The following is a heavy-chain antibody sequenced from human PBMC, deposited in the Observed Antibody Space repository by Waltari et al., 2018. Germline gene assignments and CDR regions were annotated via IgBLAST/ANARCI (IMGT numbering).Heavy chain of an antibody. D-gene: IGHD6-19*01. CDR3: ATKGQWLVDLFDY. CDR1: GYTFTDYY. J-gene: IGHJ4*02. CDR2: VDPEDGET. V-gene: IGHV1-69-2*01. Sequence: VQLVQSGAEVKKPGASVKVSCKASGYTFTDYYMHWVQQAPGKGLEWMGLVDPEDGETIYAEKFQGRVTITADTSTDTAYMELSSLRSEDTAVYYCATKGQWLVDLFDYWGQGTLVTVSS.